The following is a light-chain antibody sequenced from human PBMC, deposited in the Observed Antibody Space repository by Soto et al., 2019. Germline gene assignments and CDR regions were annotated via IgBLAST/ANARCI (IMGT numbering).Light chain of an antibody. J-gene: IGLJ1*01. Sequence: QSVLTQPASVSGSPGQSITISCTGTSSDVGGYHYVSWYQQHPGKAPKLMIYEVSNRPSGVSNRFSGSKSGNTASLTISGLQAEDEADYYCSSYTSSSIDNVFGTGTKLTVL. CDR3: SSYTSSSIDNV. CDR1: SSDVGGYHY. CDR2: EVS. V-gene: IGLV2-14*01.